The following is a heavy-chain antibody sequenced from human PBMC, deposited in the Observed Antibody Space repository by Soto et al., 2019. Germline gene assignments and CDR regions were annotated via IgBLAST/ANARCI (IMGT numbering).Heavy chain of an antibody. CDR2: IYYSAST. V-gene: IGHV4-39*01. CDR1: GGSISSSSYY. J-gene: IGHJ4*02. Sequence: SETLSLTCTVSGGSISSSSYYWGWIRQPPGKGLEWIGSIYYSASTSYNPSLTSRVTISVDTSKNQFSLKLSSVTTADTAVYYCARRTYCTNGVCFDYWGQGTLVTVSS. D-gene: IGHD2-8*01. CDR3: ARRTYCTNGVCFDY.